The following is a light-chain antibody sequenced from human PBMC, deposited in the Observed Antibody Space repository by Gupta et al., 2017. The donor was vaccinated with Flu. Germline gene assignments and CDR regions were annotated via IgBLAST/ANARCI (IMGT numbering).Light chain of an antibody. V-gene: IGKV3-15*01. Sequence: GESATLSCRASQSLANNLAWFQQRPGLAPRLLIYCASTRGTTVPARFSGSGSGTDFTLTLSSLQSEDFAVYYCQQYHNWPRTFGPGTKVEVK. CDR1: QSLANN. CDR2: CAS. CDR3: QQYHNWPRT. J-gene: IGKJ1*01.